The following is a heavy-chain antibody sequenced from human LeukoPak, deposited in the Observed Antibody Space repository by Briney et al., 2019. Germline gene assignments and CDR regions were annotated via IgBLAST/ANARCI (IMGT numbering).Heavy chain of an antibody. V-gene: IGHV3-48*01. D-gene: IGHD4-23*01. J-gene: IGHJ4*02. CDR2: ISSSTGRI. Sequence: GGSLRLSCAASGFTFSSYSMNWVRQAPGKGLEWVSYISSSTGRIYYADSVKGRFTISRDNAKNSLYLQMNSLRVEDTAVYYCARGRPHGNDYWGQGTLVTVSS. CDR3: ARGRPHGNDY. CDR1: GFTFSSYS.